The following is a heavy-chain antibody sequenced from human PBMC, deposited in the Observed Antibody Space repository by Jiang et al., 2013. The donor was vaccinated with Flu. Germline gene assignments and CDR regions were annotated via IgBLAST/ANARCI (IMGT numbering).Heavy chain of an antibody. CDR3: TRDLARHKDY. Sequence: KPGASVKVSCKASGYIFSSYYIHWVRQAPGQGLEWMGVIDPSGGSTTYAQKFQGRVTMTRDTATSTVYMEMSSLKSEDTAVYFCTRDLARHKDYWGQGTLVTVSS. J-gene: IGHJ4*02. V-gene: IGHV1-46*01. CDR1: GYIFSSYY. CDR2: IDPSGGST. D-gene: IGHD3-16*01.